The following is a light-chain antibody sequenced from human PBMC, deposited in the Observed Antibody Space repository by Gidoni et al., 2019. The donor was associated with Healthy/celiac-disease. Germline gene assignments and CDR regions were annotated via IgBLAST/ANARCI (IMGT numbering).Light chain of an antibody. CDR1: QSVSSY. J-gene: IGKJ4*01. CDR3: QQRSNWPLT. V-gene: IGKV3-11*01. CDR2: DAS. Sequence: IVFTQSPATLSLSPAERATLSCRASQSVSSYLAWYQQKPGQAPSLLIYDASNRGTGIPARFSGSGSGTDFTLTISSLEPEDFAVYYCQQRSNWPLTFGGGTKVEIK.